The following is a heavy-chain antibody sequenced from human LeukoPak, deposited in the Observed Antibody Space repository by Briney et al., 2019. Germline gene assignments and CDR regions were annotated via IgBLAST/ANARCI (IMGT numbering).Heavy chain of an antibody. V-gene: IGHV4-4*02. CDR3: ARDSVAGYDILTGYYKANNWFDP. J-gene: IGHJ5*02. Sequence: SETLSLTCAVSGDSISNNWWWSWVRQPPGKGLEWIGEIHDGGSTTYHPSLKSRVTISVDKSKNQFSLTLTSVTAADTAVYYCARDSVAGYDILTGYYKANNWFDPWGQGTLVTVSS. CDR2: IHDGGST. CDR1: GDSISNNWW. D-gene: IGHD3-9*01.